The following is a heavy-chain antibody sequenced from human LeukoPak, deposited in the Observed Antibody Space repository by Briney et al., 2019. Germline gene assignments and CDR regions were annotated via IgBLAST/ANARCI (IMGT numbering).Heavy chain of an antibody. D-gene: IGHD2-15*01. CDR2: IYYSGST. V-gene: IGHV4-59*12. CDR3: ARDLARRGYCSGGSCYATGFA. J-gene: IGHJ5*02. CDR1: GGSISSYY. Sequence: SETLSLTCTVSGGSISSYYWSWIRQPPGEGLEWIGYIYYSGSTNYNPSLKSRVTISVDTSKNQFSLKLSSVTAADTAVYYCARDLARRGYCSGGSCYATGFAWGQGTLVTVSS.